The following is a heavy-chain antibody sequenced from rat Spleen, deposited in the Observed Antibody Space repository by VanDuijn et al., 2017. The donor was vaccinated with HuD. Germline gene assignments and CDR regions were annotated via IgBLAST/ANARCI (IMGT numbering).Heavy chain of an antibody. J-gene: IGHJ2*01. CDR1: GFSLTSYH. CDR3: TRDHMMVVIRD. Sequence: QVQLIESGPGLVQPSRTLSLTCTVSGFSLTSYHVSWVRQSPGKSLEWMGVMSAGGDTTYNSLFKSRLSISRDTSKSQVFLNMNSLQTEDTATYYCTRDHMMVVIRDWGQGVMVTVSS. D-gene: IGHD1-12*02. V-gene: IGHV2-43*01. CDR2: MSAGGDT.